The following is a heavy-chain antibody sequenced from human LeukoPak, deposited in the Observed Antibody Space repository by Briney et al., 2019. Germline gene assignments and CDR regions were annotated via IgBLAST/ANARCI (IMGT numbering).Heavy chain of an antibody. CDR3: ARYHYYDSSGYYP. CDR2: IYYSGST. Sequence: SQTLSLTCTVSGGSISSGDYYWSWIRQPPGKGLEWIGYIYYSGSTNYNPSLKSRVTISVDTSKNQFSLKLSSVTAADTAVYYCARYHYYDSSGYYPWGQGTLVTVSS. D-gene: IGHD3-22*01. V-gene: IGHV4-30-4*01. CDR1: GGSISSGDYY. J-gene: IGHJ5*02.